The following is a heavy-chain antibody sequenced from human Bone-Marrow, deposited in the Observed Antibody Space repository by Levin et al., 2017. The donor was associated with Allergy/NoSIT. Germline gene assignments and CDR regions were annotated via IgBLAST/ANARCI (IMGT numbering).Heavy chain of an antibody. CDR2: INPNSGDT. CDR1: GYIFTGYY. CDR3: ARGCSGGSCYPTDY. Sequence: ASVKVSCKASGYIFTGYYMHWVRQAPGQGLEWMGWINPNSGDTHYAQNFQGRVTMTGDTSISTAYMEVIRLKSDDTAVYYCARGCSGGSCYPTDYWGQGTLVTVSS. J-gene: IGHJ4*02. V-gene: IGHV1-2*02. D-gene: IGHD2-15*01.